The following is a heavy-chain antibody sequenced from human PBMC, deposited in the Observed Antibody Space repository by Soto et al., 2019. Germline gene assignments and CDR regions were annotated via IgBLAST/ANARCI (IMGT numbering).Heavy chain of an antibody. V-gene: IGHV3-48*03. CDR1: GFTFSSYE. D-gene: IGHD5-18*01. CDR3: ARDLAAMVPDYYYYYGMDV. Sequence: GGSLRLSCAASGFTFSSYEMNWVRQAPGKGLEWVSYISSSGSTIYYADSAKGRFTISRDNAKNSLYLQMNSLRAEDTAVYYCARDLAAMVPDYYYYYGMDVWGQGTTVTVSS. CDR2: ISSSGSTI. J-gene: IGHJ6*02.